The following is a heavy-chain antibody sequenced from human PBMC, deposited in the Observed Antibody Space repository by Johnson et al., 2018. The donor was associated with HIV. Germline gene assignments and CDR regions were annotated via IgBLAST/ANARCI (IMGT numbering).Heavy chain of an antibody. Sequence: VQLVESGGALVQPGGSLRLSCAASGFTVSSNSMTWVRQAPGQGLEWVSLIYRGGSTYYADSVKGRFTISRDNSKNTLYLQMNSLRAEDTAVYYCAREIIAAADDIWGQGTMVTVSS. V-gene: IGHV3-66*02. CDR3: AREIIAAADDI. CDR1: GFTVSSNS. J-gene: IGHJ3*02. CDR2: IYRGGST. D-gene: IGHD6-13*01.